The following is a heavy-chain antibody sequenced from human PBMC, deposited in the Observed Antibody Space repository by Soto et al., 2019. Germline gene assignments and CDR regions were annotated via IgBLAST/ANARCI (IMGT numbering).Heavy chain of an antibody. CDR2: ISGSVET. D-gene: IGHD3-16*02. Sequence: EVQLLESGGDLAQPGGSLRLSCAASGFKFSSYAISWVRQAQGEGLEWVSTISGSVETYYADSVKGRFTISRDNSKNTLYLQMNSLRAEDTAVYYCAKLNGYNYYYGMDVW. J-gene: IGHJ6*01. CDR3: AKLNGYNYYYGMDV. CDR1: GFKFSSYA. V-gene: IGHV3-23*01.